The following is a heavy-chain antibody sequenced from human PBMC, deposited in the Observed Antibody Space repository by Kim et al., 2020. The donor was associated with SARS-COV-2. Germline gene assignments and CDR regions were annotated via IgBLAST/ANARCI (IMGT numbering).Heavy chain of an antibody. CDR1: GFTVSSYY. CDR2: IYSGGST. V-gene: IGHV3-66*01. J-gene: IGHJ4*02. CDR3: ASRGWAPYYSDY. D-gene: IGHD6-19*01. Sequence: GGSLRLSCAASGFTVSSYYMSWVRQAPGKGLEWVSVIYSGGSTYYSASSMGRFTISRDNSKNTLYLQLNSLRAEDTAVYYCASRGWAPYYSDYWGQGTLV.